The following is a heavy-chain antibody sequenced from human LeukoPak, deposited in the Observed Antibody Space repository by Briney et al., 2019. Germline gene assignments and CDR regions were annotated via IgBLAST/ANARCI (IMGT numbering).Heavy chain of an antibody. Sequence: GASVKVSCKASGYTFTSYGISWVRQAPGQGLEWMGWTNPNSGGTNYAQKFQGRVTMTRDTSISTAYMELSRLRSDDTAVYYCARDRGSPKDSNFDYWGQGTLVTVSS. V-gene: IGHV1-2*02. D-gene: IGHD1-26*01. CDR1: GYTFTSYG. J-gene: IGHJ4*02. CDR2: TNPNSGGT. CDR3: ARDRGSPKDSNFDY.